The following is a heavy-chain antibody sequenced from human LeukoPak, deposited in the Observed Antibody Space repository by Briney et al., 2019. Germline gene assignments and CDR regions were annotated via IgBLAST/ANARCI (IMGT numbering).Heavy chain of an antibody. V-gene: IGHV3-9*01. J-gene: IGHJ6*03. CDR1: GFTFDDYA. D-gene: IGHD6-13*01. CDR2: ICWNSGSI. Sequence: GGSLRLSCAASGFTFDDYAMHWVRQAPGKGLEWVSGICWNSGSIGYADSVKGRFTISRDNAKNSLYLQMNSLRAEDTALYYCAKDIAAAGNSYYYYYMDVWGKGTTVTVSS. CDR3: AKDIAAAGNSYYYYYMDV.